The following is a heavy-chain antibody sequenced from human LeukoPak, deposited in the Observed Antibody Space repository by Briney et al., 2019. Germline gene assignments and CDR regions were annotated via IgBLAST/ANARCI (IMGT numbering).Heavy chain of an antibody. Sequence: SETLSLTCGVSGGSVTITNWWTWVRQPPGKGLEWIGEVHLDGRTNYNPSLKSQLTISVDLSENHSSLKLTSVTAADTAAYYCAREGGFFRPLDYSGQGTLVTVSS. CDR2: VHLDGRT. CDR3: AREGGFFRPLDY. J-gene: IGHJ4*02. V-gene: IGHV4-4*02. D-gene: IGHD3-3*01. CDR1: GGSVTITNW.